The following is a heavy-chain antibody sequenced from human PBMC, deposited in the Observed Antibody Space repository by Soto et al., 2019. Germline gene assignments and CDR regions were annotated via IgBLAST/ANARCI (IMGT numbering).Heavy chain of an antibody. CDR2: IWYDGSNK. CDR1: GFTFSSYG. CDR3: ARGQVHLLGKPSSSPRVYYYGMDV. J-gene: IGHJ6*02. V-gene: IGHV3-33*01. D-gene: IGHD6-13*01. Sequence: TGGSLRLSCAASGFTFSSYGMHWVRQAPGKGLEWVAVIWYDGSNKYYADSVKGRFTISRDNSKNTLYLQMNSLRAEDTAVYYCARGQVHLLGKPSSSPRVYYYGMDVWGQGTTVTVSS.